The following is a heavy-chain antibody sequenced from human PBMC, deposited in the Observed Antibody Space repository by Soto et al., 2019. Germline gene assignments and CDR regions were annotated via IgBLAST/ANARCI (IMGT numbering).Heavy chain of an antibody. Sequence: PSETLSLTCAVYGGSFSGYYWSWIRQPPGKGLEWIGEINHSGSTNYNPSLKSRVTISVDTSKNQFSLKLSSVTAADTAVYYCARAGYSSGWYLNNWFDPWGQGTLVTVSS. J-gene: IGHJ5*02. CDR1: GGSFSGYY. CDR2: INHSGST. CDR3: ARAGYSSGWYLNNWFDP. V-gene: IGHV4-34*01. D-gene: IGHD6-19*01.